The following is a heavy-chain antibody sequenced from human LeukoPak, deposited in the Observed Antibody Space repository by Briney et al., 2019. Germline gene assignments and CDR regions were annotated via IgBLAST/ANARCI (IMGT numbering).Heavy chain of an antibody. CDR2: MNPNSGNT. D-gene: IGHD3/OR15-3a*01. CDR3: ARGKRTIFGLGISYYFDY. J-gene: IGHJ4*02. V-gene: IGHV1-8*01. CDR1: GYTFTSYD. Sequence: ASVKVSCKASGYTFTSYDINGVRQATGQGLEWMGWMNPNSGNTGYAQKFQGRVTMTRNTSISTAYMELSSLRSEDTAVYYCARGKRTIFGLGISYYFDYWGQGTLVTVSS.